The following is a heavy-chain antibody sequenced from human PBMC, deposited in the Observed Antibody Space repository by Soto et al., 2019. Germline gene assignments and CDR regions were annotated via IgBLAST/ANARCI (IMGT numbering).Heavy chain of an antibody. CDR2: INPNIGRT. V-gene: IGHV1-2*04. CDR1: GYTFTGYY. CDR3: ARDSSSWPGYLKTDRADSFDI. D-gene: IGHD6-13*01. Sequence: QVQLVQSGAEVKKPRASVKVSCKAPGYTFTGYYMHCVPQAPGQGLEWMGWINPNIGRTNYAQKSQTWVTMTRDTSISTAYMELSGVRSDDTAVYYCARDSSSWPGYLKTDRADSFDIWGQGTMVTVSS. J-gene: IGHJ3*02.